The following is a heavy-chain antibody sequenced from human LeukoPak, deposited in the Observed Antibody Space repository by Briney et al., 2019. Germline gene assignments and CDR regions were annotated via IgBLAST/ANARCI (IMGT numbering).Heavy chain of an antibody. CDR1: RGSISSGDYY. J-gene: IGHJ3*02. Sequence: SETLSLTCTVPRGSISSGDYYWSWIRQPPGKGLEWIGYIYYSGSTYYNPSLKSRVTISVDTSKNQFSLKLSSVTAADTAVYYCASDPGIAAAGEGAFDIWGQGTMVTVSS. CDR2: IYYSGST. V-gene: IGHV4-30-4*01. CDR3: ASDPGIAAAGEGAFDI. D-gene: IGHD6-13*01.